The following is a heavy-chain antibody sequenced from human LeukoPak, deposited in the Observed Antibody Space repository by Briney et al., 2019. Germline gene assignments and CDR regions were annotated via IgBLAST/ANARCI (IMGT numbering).Heavy chain of an antibody. Sequence: GGSLRLSCAASGFTFSSYGMSWVRQAPGKGLEWVSAISGSGGSTYYADSVKGRFTISRDNSKNTLYLQMNSLRAEDTAVYYCAKARSSWYFGLFDYWGQGTLVTVSS. D-gene: IGHD6-13*01. CDR1: GFTFSSYG. CDR2: ISGSGGST. V-gene: IGHV3-23*01. CDR3: AKARSSWYFGLFDY. J-gene: IGHJ4*02.